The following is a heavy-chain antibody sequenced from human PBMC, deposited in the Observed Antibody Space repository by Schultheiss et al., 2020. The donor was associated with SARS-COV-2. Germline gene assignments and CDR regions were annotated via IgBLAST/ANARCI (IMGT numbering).Heavy chain of an antibody. D-gene: IGHD2-2*01. CDR1: GGSISSSNW. Sequence: SETLSLTCAVSGGSISSSNWWSWVRQPPGKGLEWIGYIYYSGSTYYNPSLKSRVTISVDTSKNQFSLKLSSVTAADTAVYYCARGIVVVPAARRYYYYMDVWGKGTTVTVSS. CDR3: ARGIVVVPAARRYYYYMDV. J-gene: IGHJ6*03. V-gene: IGHV4-4*02. CDR2: IYYSGST.